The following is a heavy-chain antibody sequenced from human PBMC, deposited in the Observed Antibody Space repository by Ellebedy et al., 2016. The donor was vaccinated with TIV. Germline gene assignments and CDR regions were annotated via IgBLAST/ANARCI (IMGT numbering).Heavy chain of an antibody. CDR1: GYTFSNYF. D-gene: IGHD3-22*01. CDR3: ARDLYYDSSGYYSRHDY. J-gene: IGHJ4*02. Sequence: AASVKVSCKASGYTFSNYFMHWVRQAPGQGLEWMGIINPSGGSTTYAQKLQGRVTMTRDTSTSTVYMELSSLRSEDTAVYYCARDLYYDSSGYYSRHDYWGQGTLVTVSS. CDR2: INPSGGST. V-gene: IGHV1-46*04.